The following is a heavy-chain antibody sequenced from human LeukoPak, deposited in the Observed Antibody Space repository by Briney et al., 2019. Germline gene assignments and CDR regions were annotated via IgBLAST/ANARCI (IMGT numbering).Heavy chain of an antibody. CDR3: AREERRIFYYMDV. CDR2: IYYSGST. V-gene: IGHV4-39*07. J-gene: IGHJ6*03. D-gene: IGHD2-15*01. CDR1: GGSLSSSSYY. Sequence: PSETLSLTCTVSGGSLSSSSYYWGWIRQPPGKGLEWIGSIYYSGSTYYNLSLKSRVTISVDTSKNQFSLKLSPVTAADTAVYYCAREERRIFYYMDVWGKGTTVTVSS.